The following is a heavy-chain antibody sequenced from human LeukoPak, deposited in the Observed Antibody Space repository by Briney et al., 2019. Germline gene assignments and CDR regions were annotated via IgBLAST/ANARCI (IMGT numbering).Heavy chain of an antibody. D-gene: IGHD3-3*01. CDR1: GYGFTSYW. CDR3: ARLSLGPYYDFWSGYSPDAFDI. J-gene: IGHJ3*02. Sequence: GESLKISCKGSGYGFTSYWIGWVRQMPGKGLEWMGIIYPGDSDTRYSPSFQGQVTISADKSISTAYLQWSSLKASDTAMYYCARLSLGPYYDFWSGYSPDAFDIWGQGTMVTVSS. V-gene: IGHV5-51*01. CDR2: IYPGDSDT.